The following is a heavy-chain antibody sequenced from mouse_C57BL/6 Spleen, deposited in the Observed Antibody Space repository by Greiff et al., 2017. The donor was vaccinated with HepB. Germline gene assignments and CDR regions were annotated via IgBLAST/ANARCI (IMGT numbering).Heavy chain of an antibody. Sequence: VHLVESGAELVRPGTSVKVSCKASGYAFTNYLIEWVKQRPGQGLEWIGVINPGSGGTNYNEKFKGKATLTADKSSSTAYMQLSSLTSEDSAVYFCARRGDPYYFDYWGQGTTLTVSS. J-gene: IGHJ2*01. CDR2: INPGSGGT. CDR1: GYAFTNYL. V-gene: IGHV1-54*01. CDR3: ARRGDPYYFDY.